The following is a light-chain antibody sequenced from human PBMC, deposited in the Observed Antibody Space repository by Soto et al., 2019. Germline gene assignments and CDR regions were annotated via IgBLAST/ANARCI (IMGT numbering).Light chain of an antibody. J-gene: IGLJ1*01. V-gene: IGLV1-51*01. CDR1: SSNIGGNS. CDR3: GSWDSSLSAYV. CDR2: DDD. Sequence: QAVVTQPPSVSAAPGQRVTISCSGSSSNIGGNSVSWYQQFPGTAPKLLIYDDDKRPSGFPDRFSGSKSGTSATLGITGFQTGDEADYYCGSWDSSLSAYVFGTGTKVTVL.